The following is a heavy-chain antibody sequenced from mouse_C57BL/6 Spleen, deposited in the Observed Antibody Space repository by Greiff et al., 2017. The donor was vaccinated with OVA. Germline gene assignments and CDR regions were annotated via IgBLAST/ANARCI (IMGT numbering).Heavy chain of an antibody. V-gene: IGHV1-82*01. Sequence: HVQLQPSGPELVKPGASVKISCKASGYAFSSSWMNWVKQRPGKGLEWIGRIYPGDGDTNYNGKFKGKGTLTADKSSSTAYMQLSSLTSEDSAVYFCARSGYDVWYFDVWGTGTTVTVSS. CDR1: GYAFSSSW. D-gene: IGHD2-2*01. CDR3: ARSGYDVWYFDV. J-gene: IGHJ1*03. CDR2: IYPGDGDT.